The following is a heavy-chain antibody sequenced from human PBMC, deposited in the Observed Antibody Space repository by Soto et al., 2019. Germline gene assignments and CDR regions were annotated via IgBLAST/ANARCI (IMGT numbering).Heavy chain of an antibody. J-gene: IGHJ4*02. CDR2: ISNSGST. V-gene: IGHV4-59*01. D-gene: IGHD1-26*01. CDR3: ARHSGSYDFDY. Sequence: PSETLSLTCTVSVGSISSYYWSWIRQPPGKGLEWIGYISNSGSTKNPSLKSRVTISADTSKNQFSLKLNSVIAADTAVYYCARHSGSYDFDYWGQGTLVTVSS. CDR1: VGSISSYY.